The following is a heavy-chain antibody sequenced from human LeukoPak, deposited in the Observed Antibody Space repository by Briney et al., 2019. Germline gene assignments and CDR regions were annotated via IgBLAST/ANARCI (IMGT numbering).Heavy chain of an antibody. CDR2: ISGSGGRT. CDR3: ARGRYYDRTDAFDI. Sequence: AGGSLRLSCAASGFTFSRYGMSWVRQAPGKGLEWVSAISGSGGRTYYADSVKGRFTISRDNSKNTLYLQMNSLRAEDTAVYYCARGRYYDRTDAFDIWGQGTMVTVSS. D-gene: IGHD3-22*01. CDR1: GFTFSRYG. J-gene: IGHJ3*02. V-gene: IGHV3-23*01.